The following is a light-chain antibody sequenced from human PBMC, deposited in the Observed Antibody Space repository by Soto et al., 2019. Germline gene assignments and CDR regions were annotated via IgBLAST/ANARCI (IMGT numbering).Light chain of an antibody. CDR3: QQYNNWPPT. CDR2: DAS. CDR1: QSVRSS. J-gene: IGKJ5*01. V-gene: IGKV3-15*01. Sequence: EIVMTQSPATLSVSLGERATLSCRASQSVRSSLAWYQQKPGQAPRLLIYDASTRAPGIPDRLSGSGSGTEFTLTISSLQSDDFAVYHCQQYNNWPPTFGHGTRLEIK.